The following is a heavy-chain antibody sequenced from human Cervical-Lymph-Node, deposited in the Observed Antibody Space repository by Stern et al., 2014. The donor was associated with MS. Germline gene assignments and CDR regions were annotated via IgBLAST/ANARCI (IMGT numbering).Heavy chain of an antibody. V-gene: IGHV2-70*01. Sequence: QVTFKESGPALVKPTQTLTLTCTISGISLTTSGLCVNWIRQPPGQALEWLALLDWEDDKYYSASLKTRLTISRDTSKNQLVLTMTNMDPADTATYYCARKRPNDETYLDGLDIWGQGTTVTVSS. J-gene: IGHJ3*02. D-gene: IGHD1-1*01. CDR3: ARKRPNDETYLDGLDI. CDR1: GISLTTSGLC. CDR2: LDWEDDK.